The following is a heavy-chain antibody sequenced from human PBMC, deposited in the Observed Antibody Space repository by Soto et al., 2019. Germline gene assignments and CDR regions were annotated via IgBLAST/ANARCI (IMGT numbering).Heavy chain of an antibody. Sequence: GASVKVSCKASGYTFTSYYMHWVRQAPGQGLEWMGIINPSGGSTSYAQKFQGRVTMTRDTSTSTVYMELSSLRSEDTAVYYCARETYCGGDCYSLLYYWGQGTLVTVSS. V-gene: IGHV1-46*03. D-gene: IGHD2-21*01. J-gene: IGHJ4*02. CDR1: GYTFTSYY. CDR2: INPSGGST. CDR3: ARETYCGGDCYSLLYY.